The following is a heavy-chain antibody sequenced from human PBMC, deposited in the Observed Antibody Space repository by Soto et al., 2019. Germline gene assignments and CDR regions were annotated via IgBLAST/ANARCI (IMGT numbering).Heavy chain of an antibody. CDR2: IYYSGST. V-gene: IGHV4-30-4*01. CDR3: ARARGKGKVDYYYYGMDV. Sequence: QVQLQESGPGLVKPSQTLSLTCTVSVGSFSSGDYYWSWIPQPPGKGLGGIGYIYYSGSTYYNPSLKSRVTISVDTSKNQFSLKLSSVTAADTAVYYCARARGKGKVDYYYYGMDVWGQGTTVTVSS. CDR1: VGSFSSGDYY. J-gene: IGHJ6*02. D-gene: IGHD6-13*01.